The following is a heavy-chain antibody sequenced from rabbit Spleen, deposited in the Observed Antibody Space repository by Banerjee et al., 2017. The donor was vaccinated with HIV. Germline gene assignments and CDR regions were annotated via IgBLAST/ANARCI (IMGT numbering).Heavy chain of an antibody. D-gene: IGHD3-1*01. V-gene: IGHV1S40*01. CDR2: ITAGSSGST. J-gene: IGHJ4*01. Sequence: QSLEESGGDLGKPGASLTLTCTASGFSFSSGYDMCWVRQAPGKGLEWIGLITAGSSGSTYYANWAKGRFTISKTSTTVTLQMTSLTAADTATYFCARDGDSDKSSYALWGPGTLVTVS. CDR3: ARDGDSDKSSYAL. CDR1: GFSFSSGYD.